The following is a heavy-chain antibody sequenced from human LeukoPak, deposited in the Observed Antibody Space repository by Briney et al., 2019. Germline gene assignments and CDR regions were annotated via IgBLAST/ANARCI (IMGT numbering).Heavy chain of an antibody. D-gene: IGHD5-12*01. V-gene: IGHV3-11*01. Sequence: PGGSLRLSCAASGFTFSSYAMSWIRQAPGKGLEWVSYISSSGSTIYYADSVKGRFTISRDNAKNSLYLQMNSLRAEDTAVYYCARDRAWILGALDYWGQGTLVTVSS. CDR3: ARDRAWILGALDY. CDR2: ISSSGSTI. CDR1: GFTFSSYA. J-gene: IGHJ4*02.